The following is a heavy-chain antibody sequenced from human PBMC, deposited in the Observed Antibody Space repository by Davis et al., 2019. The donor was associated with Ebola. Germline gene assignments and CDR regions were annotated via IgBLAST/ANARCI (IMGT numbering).Heavy chain of an antibody. CDR1: GGSFSGYY. D-gene: IGHD1-26*01. V-gene: IGHV4-34*01. Sequence: SETLSLTCAVYGGSFSGYYWSWIRQPPGKGLEWIGEINHSGSTNYNPSLKSRVTISVATSKNQFSLKLSSVTAADTAVYYCARGSPAGTGYYYYGMDVWGQGTTVTVSS. J-gene: IGHJ6*02. CDR2: INHSGST. CDR3: ARGSPAGTGYYYYGMDV.